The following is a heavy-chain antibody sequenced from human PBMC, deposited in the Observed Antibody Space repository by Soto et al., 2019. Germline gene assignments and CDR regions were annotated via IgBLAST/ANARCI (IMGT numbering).Heavy chain of an antibody. V-gene: IGHV1-2*04. J-gene: IGHJ4*02. CDR3: AREYYYDSSGCFDY. CDR2: INPNSGGT. CDR1: GYTFTGYY. D-gene: IGHD3-22*01. Sequence: ASVKVSCKASGYTFTGYYMHWVRQAPGQGREWMGGINPNSGGTNYAQKFQGWVTMTQDTSISPAYMELSRLRSDDTAVYYCAREYYYDSSGCFDYWGQGTLVTVSS.